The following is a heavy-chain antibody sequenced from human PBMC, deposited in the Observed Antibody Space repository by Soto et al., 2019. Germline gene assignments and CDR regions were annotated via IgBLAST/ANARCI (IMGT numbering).Heavy chain of an antibody. V-gene: IGHV4-34*01. CDR3: ARGHLYDYVWGSSRYPFDY. CDR2: INHSGST. CDR1: GGSFSGYY. J-gene: IGHJ4*02. D-gene: IGHD3-16*02. Sequence: QVQLQQWGAGLLKSSEALSLTCSVYGGSFSGYYWSCIRQPPGKGLEWIGEINHSGSTNYNPSLKRRLSISVDPSKNHFPLQLSSVTAADTAVYYCARGHLYDYVWGSSRYPFDYWGQGTLVTVSS.